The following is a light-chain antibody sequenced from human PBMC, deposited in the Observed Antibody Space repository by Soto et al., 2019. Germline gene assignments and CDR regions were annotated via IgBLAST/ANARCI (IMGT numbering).Light chain of an antibody. V-gene: IGLV2-14*01. CDR2: EVS. CDR3: TSFTTTNIWV. Sequence: QSVLTQPASVSGSPGQSITISCTGTSSDIGIYNYVSWYQQHPGKAPKLVICEVSNRPSGVSSRFSGSKSGNTASLTISELRAEDEADYYCTSFTTTNIWVFGGGTKVTVL. CDR1: SSDIGIYNY. J-gene: IGLJ3*02.